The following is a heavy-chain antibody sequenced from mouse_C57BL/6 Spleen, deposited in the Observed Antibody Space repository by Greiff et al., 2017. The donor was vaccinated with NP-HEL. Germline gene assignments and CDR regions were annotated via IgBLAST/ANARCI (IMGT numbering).Heavy chain of an antibody. CDR1: GYSFTGYY. CDR3: ARREGYYYGSSY. J-gene: IGHJ2*01. CDR2: INPSTGGT. Sequence: EVQLQQSGPELVKPGASVKISCKASGYSFTGYYMNWVKQSPEKSLEWIGEINPSTGGTTYNQKFKAKATLTVDKSSSTAYMQLKSLTSEDSAVYYCARREGYYYGSSYWGQGTTLTVSS. D-gene: IGHD1-1*01. V-gene: IGHV1-42*01.